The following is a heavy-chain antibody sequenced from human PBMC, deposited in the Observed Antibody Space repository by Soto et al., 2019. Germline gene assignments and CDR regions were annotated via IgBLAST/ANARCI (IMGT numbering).Heavy chain of an antibody. CDR3: ARPDDFSDRVDY. D-gene: IGHD3-16*01. V-gene: IGHV4-4*07. CDR1: GGSITSYY. Sequence: SETLSLTCTVSGGSITSYYWSWIRQPAGKGLEWIGRTYITGDSNYSPSLKSRVTMSLDTSKNQFSLKLSSATAGDTAVYYCARPDDFSDRVDYWGQGALVTVS. CDR2: TYITGDS. J-gene: IGHJ4*02.